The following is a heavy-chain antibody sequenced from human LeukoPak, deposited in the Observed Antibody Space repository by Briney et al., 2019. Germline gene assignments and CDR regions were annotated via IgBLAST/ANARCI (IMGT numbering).Heavy chain of an antibody. V-gene: IGHV3-66*01. D-gene: IGHD3-10*01. CDR1: GFTFSNYN. CDR2: IYSGDTT. J-gene: IGHJ4*02. CDR3: ASILRSSSGYYFDY. Sequence: GGSLRLSCAASGFTFSNYNMNWVRQAPGKGLEWVSVIYSGDTTFYADSVRGKFTISRDNSKNTLYLQMNSLRAEDTVVYYCASILRSSSGYYFDYWGQGTLVTVSS.